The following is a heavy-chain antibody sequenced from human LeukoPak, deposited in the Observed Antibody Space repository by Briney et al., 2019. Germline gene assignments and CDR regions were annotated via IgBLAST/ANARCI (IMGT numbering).Heavy chain of an antibody. CDR1: GGSISSYY. V-gene: IGHV4-4*09. D-gene: IGHD6-6*01. CDR2: IYTSGST. J-gene: IGHJ6*03. Sequence: KPSETLSLTCTVSGGSISSYYWSWIRQPPGKGLEWIGYIYTSGSTNYNPSLKSRVTISVDTSKNQFSLKLSSVTAADTAVYYCARRPAHYYYYYMDVWGKGTTVTVSS. CDR3: ARRPAHYYYYYMDV.